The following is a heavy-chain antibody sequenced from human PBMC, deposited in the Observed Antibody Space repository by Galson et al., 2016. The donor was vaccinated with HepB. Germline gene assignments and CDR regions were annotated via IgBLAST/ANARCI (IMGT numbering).Heavy chain of an antibody. CDR1: GYTFNDYY. Sequence: SVKVSCKASGYTFNDYYIHWVRQAPGQGLEWMGWINPNSGGTTYALKFQGRVTMTRDTSISTAYMEVRGLKSDDTAVYYCARDYYGLGSLSDYWGQGTLVTVSS. CDR2: INPNSGGT. V-gene: IGHV1-2*02. J-gene: IGHJ4*02. D-gene: IGHD3-10*01. CDR3: ARDYYGLGSLSDY.